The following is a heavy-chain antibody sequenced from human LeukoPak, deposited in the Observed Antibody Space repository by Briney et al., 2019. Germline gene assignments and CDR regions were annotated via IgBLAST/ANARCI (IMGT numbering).Heavy chain of an antibody. CDR3: AREFKSGYGMWA. Sequence: PGASLRLSCTASGFTFSSYSMNWVRQAPGKGLEWGSSITSSSDYVSYADSVKGRFTISRDNAENSLHLQMNSLRADDTAVYYCAREFKSGYGMWAWGQGTLVIVSS. CDR1: GFTFSSYS. CDR2: ITSSSDYV. J-gene: IGHJ5*02. V-gene: IGHV3-21*01. D-gene: IGHD5-18*01.